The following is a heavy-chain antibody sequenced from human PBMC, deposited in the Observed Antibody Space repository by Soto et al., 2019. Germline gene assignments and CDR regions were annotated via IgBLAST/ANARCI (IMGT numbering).Heavy chain of an antibody. J-gene: IGHJ6*02. Sequence: GGSLRLSCAASGFTFSRYGMHCVRQAPGKGLEWVAVISYDGSNKYYADSVKGRLSISRDNSKNTLYLQMNSLRAEDTAVYYCAREGGYGSYGMDVWGQGTTVTVSS. CDR3: AREGGYGSYGMDV. CDR2: ISYDGSNK. V-gene: IGHV3-30-3*01. CDR1: GFTFSRYG. D-gene: IGHD3-10*01.